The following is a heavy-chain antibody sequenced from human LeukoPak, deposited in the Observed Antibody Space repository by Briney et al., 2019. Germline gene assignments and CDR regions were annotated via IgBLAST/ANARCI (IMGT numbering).Heavy chain of an antibody. CDR1: GNYW. CDR2: IRSSIYGGTP. Sequence: GGSLRLSCAASGNYWMHWVRQAPGKGLEWIGFIRSSIYGGTPKAAASVKGRFTISRDDSNSIAYLQMNSLIIEDTAVYFCTRDPHYYHGNPHDFWGQGTRVTVSS. J-gene: IGHJ4*02. D-gene: IGHD4-23*01. V-gene: IGHV3-49*02. CDR3: TRDPHYYHGNPHDF.